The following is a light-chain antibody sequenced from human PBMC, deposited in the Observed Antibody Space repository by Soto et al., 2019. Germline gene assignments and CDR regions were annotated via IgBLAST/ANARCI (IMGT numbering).Light chain of an antibody. J-gene: IGLJ2*01. CDR2: EVS. Sequence: QSALTQPASVSVSPGQSITISCTGTSSDVGAYNYVSWYQQHPGKAPKLMIYEVSNRPSGVSNRFSGSKSGNTASLTISGLQAEDEADYYCSSYTISSHVVFGGGTKLTVL. CDR3: SSYTISSHVV. CDR1: SSDVGAYNY. V-gene: IGLV2-14*01.